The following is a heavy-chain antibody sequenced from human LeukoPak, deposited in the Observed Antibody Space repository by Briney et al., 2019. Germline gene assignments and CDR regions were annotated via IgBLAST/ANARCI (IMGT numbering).Heavy chain of an antibody. D-gene: IGHD3-22*01. Sequence: GGSLRLSCAASGLTFTTYWMTWVRQAPGKGLEWVANIKEDGSEKNYVDSVKGRFTISRDDSKNTLYLQMHSLRAEDTAVYYCARGGYYDSSGYKIGGMDVWGQGTTVTVSS. CDR1: GLTFTTYW. V-gene: IGHV3-7*03. CDR2: IKEDGSEK. CDR3: ARGGYYDSSGYKIGGMDV. J-gene: IGHJ6*02.